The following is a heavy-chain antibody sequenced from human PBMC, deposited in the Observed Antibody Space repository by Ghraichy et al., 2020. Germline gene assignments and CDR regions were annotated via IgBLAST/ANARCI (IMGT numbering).Heavy chain of an antibody. Sequence: GGSLRLSCVASGFDLSSYGMHWVRQAAGKEPEWVAIIWINGGNQGYIDSVKGRFTISRDTSKNTLFLQMDSLRVEDTAMYFCARDRVQIWSYVGVFDMWGQGAMFTVSP. CDR3: ARDRVQIWSYVGVFDM. V-gene: IGHV3-33*01. CDR1: GFDLSSYG. J-gene: IGHJ3*02. CDR2: IWINGGNQ. D-gene: IGHD5-18*01.